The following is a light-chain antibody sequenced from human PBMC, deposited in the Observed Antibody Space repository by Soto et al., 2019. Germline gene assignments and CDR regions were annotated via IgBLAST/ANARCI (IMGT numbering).Light chain of an antibody. V-gene: IGKV3-15*01. J-gene: IGKJ4*01. CDR3: QQYRNWPPLT. CDR2: DAS. Sequence: EIVMTQSPATLSVSPGETATLSCRASQSVGSAVAWYQHKPGQAPRLLIVDASIRAAGVPGRLSGGGSGTEFTFPLSSLQPEDFAVYYCQQYRNWPPLTFGGGTTVEIK. CDR1: QSVGSA.